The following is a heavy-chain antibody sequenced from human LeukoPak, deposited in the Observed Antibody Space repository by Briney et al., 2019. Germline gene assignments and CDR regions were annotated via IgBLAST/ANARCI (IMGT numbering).Heavy chain of an antibody. CDR3: ARVAAAGTGGFDY. D-gene: IGHD6-13*01. CDR1: GFTFSSYA. CDR2: ISYDGSNK. V-gene: IGHV3-30-3*01. Sequence: QPGGSLRLSCAASGFTFSSYAMHWVRQAPGKGLEWVAVISYDGSNKYYADSVKGRFTISRDNSKNTLYLQMNSLRAEDTAVYYCARVAAAGTGGFDYWGQGTLVTVSS. J-gene: IGHJ4*02.